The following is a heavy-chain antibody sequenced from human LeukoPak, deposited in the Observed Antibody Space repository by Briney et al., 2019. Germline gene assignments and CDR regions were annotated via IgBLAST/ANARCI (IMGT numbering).Heavy chain of an antibody. D-gene: IGHD3-3*01. Sequence: SETLSLTCTVSTGFISSSNYYWAWIRQPPGKGLEWIANIFYNGNTYYNPSLKSRVTISVDTSKNQFSLRLTSVTATDTAVYYCANGFWSGYYSWGQGTLVTVSS. V-gene: IGHV4-39*01. J-gene: IGHJ4*02. CDR3: ANGFWSGYYS. CDR2: IFYNGNT. CDR1: TGFISSSNYY.